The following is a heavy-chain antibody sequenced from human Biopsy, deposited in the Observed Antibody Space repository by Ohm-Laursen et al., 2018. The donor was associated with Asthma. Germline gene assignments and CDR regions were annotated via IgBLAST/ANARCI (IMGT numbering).Heavy chain of an antibody. CDR3: AREGVAGTHIED. CDR2: ISYDGSSI. V-gene: IGHV3-30-3*01. CDR1: GFPFSSYA. Sequence: SLRLSCTASGFPFSSYAMHWVRQAPGKGLGWVAVISYDGSSIYYADSVKGRFTISRDNSKNTLSLQMNSLTAEDTAVYYCAREGVAGTHIEDWGQGTLVTVSS. J-gene: IGHJ4*02. D-gene: IGHD6-19*01.